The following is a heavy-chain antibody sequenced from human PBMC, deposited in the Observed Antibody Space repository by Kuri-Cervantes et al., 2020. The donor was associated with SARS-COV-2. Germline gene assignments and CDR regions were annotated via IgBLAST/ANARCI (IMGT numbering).Heavy chain of an antibody. CDR3: ATGRVWTSSHFDY. V-gene: IGHV1-24*01. CDR1: GGTFSSYA. CDR2: FDPEDGET. J-gene: IGHJ4*02. D-gene: IGHD2-2*01. Sequence: ASVKVSCKASGGTFSSYAISWVRQAPGQGLEWMGGFDPEDGETIYAQKFQGRVTMTEDTSTDTAYMELSSLRSEDTAVYYCATGRVWTSSHFDYWGQGTLVTDSS.